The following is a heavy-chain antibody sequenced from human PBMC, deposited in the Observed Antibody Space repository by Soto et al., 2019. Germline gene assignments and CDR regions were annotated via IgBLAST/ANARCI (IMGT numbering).Heavy chain of an antibody. CDR2: IYYSGST. V-gene: IGHV4-59*01. Sequence: SETLSLTCTVSGGSISSYYWSWIRQPPGKGLEWIGYIYYSGSTNYNPSLKSRVTISVDTSKNQFSLKLSSVTAADTAVYYCARAGAVAGSPLYYYYGMDVWGQGTTVNVSS. J-gene: IGHJ6*02. CDR3: ARAGAVAGSPLYYYYGMDV. D-gene: IGHD6-19*01. CDR1: GGSISSYY.